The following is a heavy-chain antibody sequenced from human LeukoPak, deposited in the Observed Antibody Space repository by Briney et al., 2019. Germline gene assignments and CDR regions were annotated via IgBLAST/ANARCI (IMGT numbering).Heavy chain of an antibody. V-gene: IGHV1-69*05. CDR1: GGTFSSYA. CDR2: IIPIFGTA. CDR3: AVCIAVAPTKNAFDI. D-gene: IGHD6-19*01. Sequence: SVKVSCKASGGTFSSYAISWVRQAPGQGLEWMGRIIPIFGTANYAQKFQGRVTITTDESTSTAYMELSSLRSEDTAVYYCAVCIAVAPTKNAFDIWGQGTMVTVSS. J-gene: IGHJ3*02.